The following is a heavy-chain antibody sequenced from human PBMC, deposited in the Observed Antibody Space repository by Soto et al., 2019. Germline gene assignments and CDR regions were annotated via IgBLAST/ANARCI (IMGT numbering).Heavy chain of an antibody. D-gene: IGHD6-19*01. Sequence: SETLSLTCVVSDGSINSNTWWSWVRQPPDKGLEWIGYIYYSGSTNYNPSLKSRVTISVDTSKNQFSLKLSSVTAADTAVYYCARVGGSGWYVYYFDYWGQGTLVTVSS. CDR3: ARVGGSGWYVYYFDY. CDR2: IYYSGST. CDR1: DGSINSNTW. J-gene: IGHJ4*02. V-gene: IGHV4-4*02.